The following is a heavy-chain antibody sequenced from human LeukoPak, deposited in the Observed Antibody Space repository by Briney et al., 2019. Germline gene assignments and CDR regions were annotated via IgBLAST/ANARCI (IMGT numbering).Heavy chain of an antibody. CDR1: GFTFSSYW. CDR3: ARVRWPLVAATLGP. V-gene: IGHV3-7*01. D-gene: IGHD2-15*01. J-gene: IGHJ5*02. Sequence: GGSLRLSCAASGFTFSSYWMSWVRQAPGKGLEWVANIKQDGSEKYYVDSVKGRFTISRDNAKNSLYLQMNSLRAEDTAVYYCARVRWPLVAATLGPWGQGTLVTVSS. CDR2: IKQDGSEK.